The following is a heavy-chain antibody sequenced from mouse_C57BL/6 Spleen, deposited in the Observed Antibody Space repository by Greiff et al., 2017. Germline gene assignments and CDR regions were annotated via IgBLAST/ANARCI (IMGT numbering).Heavy chain of an antibody. D-gene: IGHD1-1*01. J-gene: IGHJ3*01. CDR3: ARSPLPYYGSSLAWFAY. CDR1: GYAFTNYL. CDR2: INPGSGGT. V-gene: IGHV1-54*01. Sequence: QLKQSGAELVRPGTSVKVSCKASGYAFTNYLIEWVKQRPGQGLEWIGVINPGSGGTNYNEKFKGKATLTADKSSSTAYMQLSSLTSEDSAVYFCARSPLPYYGSSLAWFAYWGQGTLVTVSA.